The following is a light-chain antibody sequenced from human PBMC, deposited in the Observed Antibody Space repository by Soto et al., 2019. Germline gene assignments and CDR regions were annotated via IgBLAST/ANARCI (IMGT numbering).Light chain of an antibody. CDR1: QGISSY. Sequence: DIQLTQSPSFLSASVGDRVTITCRASQGISSYLAWYQQKPGKAPKLLIYGASTLEGGVPFRFSGSGSGTDFTLIISSVQPEDFATYYCQQLNTYPITFGQGTRLEIK. V-gene: IGKV1-9*01. J-gene: IGKJ5*01. CDR2: GAS. CDR3: QQLNTYPIT.